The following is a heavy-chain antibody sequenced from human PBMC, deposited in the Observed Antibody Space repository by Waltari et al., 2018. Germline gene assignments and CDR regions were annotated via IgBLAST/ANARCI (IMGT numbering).Heavy chain of an antibody. V-gene: IGHV4-38-2*01. CDR1: GYSISSGYY. D-gene: IGHD2-2*01. CDR3: ARSRSSCSSTSCSYDAFDI. CDR2: IYHSGST. J-gene: IGHJ3*02. Sequence: QVQLQESGPGLVKPSETLSLTCAVSGYSISSGYYWGWIRQPPGKGLEWIGSIYHSGSTSYNPSLKSRVTISVDTSKNQFSLKLSFVTAADTAVYYCARSRSSCSSTSCSYDAFDIWGQGTMVTVSS.